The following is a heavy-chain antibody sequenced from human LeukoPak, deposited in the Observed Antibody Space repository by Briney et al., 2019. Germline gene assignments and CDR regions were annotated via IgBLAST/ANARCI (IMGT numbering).Heavy chain of an antibody. D-gene: IGHD2-2*01. Sequence: ASVKVSCKASGYTFTSYDITWVRQAPGQGLEWMGWISAYNGNTNYAQKLQGRVTMTTDTSTSTAYMELRILRSDDTAVYYCARGGGYCSSTSCRNWFDPWGQGTLVTVSS. V-gene: IGHV1-18*01. CDR2: ISAYNGNT. J-gene: IGHJ5*02. CDR1: GYTFTSYD. CDR3: ARGGGYCSSTSCRNWFDP.